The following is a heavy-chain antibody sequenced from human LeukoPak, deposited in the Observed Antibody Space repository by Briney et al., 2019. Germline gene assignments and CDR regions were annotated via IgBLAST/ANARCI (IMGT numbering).Heavy chain of an antibody. Sequence: ASVKVSCKASGYTFTSYAMNWVRQAPGQGLEWMGWINTNTGNPTYAQGFTGRFVFSLDTSVSTAYLQISSLKAEDTAVYYCATVPGIAAAGTYYYYYYMDVWGKGTTVTVSS. J-gene: IGHJ6*03. D-gene: IGHD6-13*01. CDR3: ATVPGIAAAGTYYYYYYMDV. V-gene: IGHV7-4-1*02. CDR2: INTNTGNP. CDR1: GYTFTSYA.